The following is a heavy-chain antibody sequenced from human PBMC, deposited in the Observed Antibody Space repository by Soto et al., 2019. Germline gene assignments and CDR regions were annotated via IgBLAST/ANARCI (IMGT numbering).Heavy chain of an antibody. CDR2: ISGSGANA. CDR1: GFSFSNYA. D-gene: IGHD3-3*01. J-gene: IGHJ4*02. CDR3: ARAAFGILRYYFDF. Sequence: VGSLRLSCAASGFSFSNYAVAWVRRTPGKGLEWVSDISGSGANAHYADSVKGRFTISRDNSKNTLYLQMNSLRAEDTAVYYCARAAFGILRYYFDFWGQGALVTVSS. V-gene: IGHV3-23*01.